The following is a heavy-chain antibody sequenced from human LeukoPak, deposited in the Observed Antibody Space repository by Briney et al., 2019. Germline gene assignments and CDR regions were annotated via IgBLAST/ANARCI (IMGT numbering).Heavy chain of an antibody. V-gene: IGHV1-69*13. Sequence: ASVKVSCKASGYTFTSRDIIWVRQAPGQGLEWMGGIIPIFGTANYAQKFQGRVTITADESTSTAYMELSSLRSEDTAVYYCVTGNDFWSGYYFVGFDYWGQGTLVTVSS. J-gene: IGHJ4*02. CDR3: VTGNDFWSGYYFVGFDY. D-gene: IGHD3-3*01. CDR1: GYTFTSRD. CDR2: IIPIFGTA.